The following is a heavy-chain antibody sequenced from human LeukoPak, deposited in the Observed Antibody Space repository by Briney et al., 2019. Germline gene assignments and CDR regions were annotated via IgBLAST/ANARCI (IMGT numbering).Heavy chain of an antibody. D-gene: IGHD4-23*01. Sequence: ASVKVSCKASGYTFTSYYMHWVRQAPGQGLEWMGIINPSGGSTSYAQKFQGRVTMTRDMSTSTVYMELSSLRSEDTAVYYCARRLGLRWDLQAFDIWGQGTMVTVPS. CDR3: ARRLGLRWDLQAFDI. V-gene: IGHV1-46*01. CDR1: GYTFTSYY. J-gene: IGHJ3*02. CDR2: INPSGGST.